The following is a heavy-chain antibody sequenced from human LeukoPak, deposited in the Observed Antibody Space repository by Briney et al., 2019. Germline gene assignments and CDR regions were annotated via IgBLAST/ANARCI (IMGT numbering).Heavy chain of an antibody. V-gene: IGHV4-59*01. CDR3: ARGYFDSSGYSNPFDY. Sequence: SETLSLTCTVSRDSISSYYWSWIRQPPGKGLEWIGYIYHSGNTNYNPSLKSRVTISIDTSKNQFSLKLSSVTAADTAVYYCARGYFDSSGYSNPFDYWGQGTLVTVSS. J-gene: IGHJ4*02. CDR1: RDSISSYY. D-gene: IGHD3-22*01. CDR2: IYHSGNT.